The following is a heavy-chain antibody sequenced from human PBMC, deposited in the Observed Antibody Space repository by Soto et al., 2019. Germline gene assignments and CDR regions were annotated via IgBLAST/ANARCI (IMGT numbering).Heavy chain of an antibody. CDR1: GGSISSYY. CDR3: ARVHEYSSSSPWFDP. V-gene: IGHV4-59*01. J-gene: IGHJ5*02. Sequence: SETLSLTCTVSGGSISSYYWSWIRQPPGKGLEWIGYIYYSGSTNYNPSLKSRVTTPVDTSKNQFSLKLSSVTAADTAVYYCARVHEYSSSSPWFDPWGQGTLVTVSS. D-gene: IGHD6-6*01. CDR2: IYYSGST.